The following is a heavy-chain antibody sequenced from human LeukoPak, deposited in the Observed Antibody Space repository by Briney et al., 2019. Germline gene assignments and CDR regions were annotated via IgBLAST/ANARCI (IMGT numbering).Heavy chain of an antibody. Sequence: PGGSLRLSCAASGFTVSTDYMSWVRQAPGKGLEWVAINYSEAWVAISYSGSTSQYAESVKGRFTLSRDNSRNTLSLQMKSLRAEDTALYYCARVWELSFDHWGQGTLVTVSS. D-gene: IGHD1-26*01. J-gene: IGHJ4*02. CDR1: GFTVSTDY. CDR3: ARVWELSFDH. CDR2: NYSEAWVAISYSGSTS. V-gene: IGHV3-53*01.